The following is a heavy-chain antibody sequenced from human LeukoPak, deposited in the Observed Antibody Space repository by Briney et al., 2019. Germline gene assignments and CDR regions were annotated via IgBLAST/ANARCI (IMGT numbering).Heavy chain of an antibody. CDR2: SSIDVSTK. J-gene: IGHJ4*02. CDR3: VRDGAAAALDY. V-gene: IGHV3-11*01. Sequence: GSLRLSCAASGLTLSEYYMDWVRQAPRKGLEWVSFSSIDVSTKYYADSVKGRFTISRDNARNSPYLQMDSLRAGHTVVYYFVRDGAAAALDYWSQGALVTVSS. CDR1: GLTLSEYY. D-gene: IGHD6-13*01.